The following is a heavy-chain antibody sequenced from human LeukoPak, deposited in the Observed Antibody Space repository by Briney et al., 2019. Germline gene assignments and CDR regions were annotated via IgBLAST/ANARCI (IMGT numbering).Heavy chain of an antibody. V-gene: IGHV3-48*03. D-gene: IGHD3-3*01. J-gene: IGHJ4*02. CDR2: ISSSGSTI. CDR1: GFTFSSYG. Sequence: PGGSLRLSCAASGFTFSSYGMNWVRQAPGKGLEWVSYISSSGSTIYYADSVKGRFTISRDNAKNSLYLQMNSLRAEDTAVYYCARSGFWSGLAVNFDYWGQGTLVAVSS. CDR3: ARSGFWSGLAVNFDY.